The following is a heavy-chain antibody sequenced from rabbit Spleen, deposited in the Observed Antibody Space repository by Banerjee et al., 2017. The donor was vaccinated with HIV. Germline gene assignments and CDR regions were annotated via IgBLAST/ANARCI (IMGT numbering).Heavy chain of an antibody. V-gene: IGHV1S45*01. CDR1: SDRDG. CDR2: INTYTARP. D-gene: IGHD1-1*01. CDR3: ARDLVAVIGWNFNL. J-gene: IGHJ4*01. Sequence: SDRDGVGWGRQAPGKGLQWIGCINTYTARPVYATWAKGRFTISRTSSTTVTLQMTSLTAADTATYFCARDLVAVIGWNFNLWGPGTLVTVS.